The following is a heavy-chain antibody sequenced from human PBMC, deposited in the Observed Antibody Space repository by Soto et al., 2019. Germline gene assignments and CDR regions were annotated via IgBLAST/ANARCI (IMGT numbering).Heavy chain of an antibody. V-gene: IGHV1-2*02. D-gene: IGHD3-10*01. J-gene: IGHJ5*02. Sequence: QVLLVQSGADVKKPGASVKVSCKASGYTFTAYYIHWVRQAPGQGLEWMAWINPDSGATYSAPKFQGRLTVTSDTSISTASMELSSLRSDDTAVYYCERVKYGNFRPPTSRFDPWGQGTLVTVAS. CDR2: INPDSGAT. CDR1: GYTFTAYY. CDR3: ERVKYGNFRPPTSRFDP.